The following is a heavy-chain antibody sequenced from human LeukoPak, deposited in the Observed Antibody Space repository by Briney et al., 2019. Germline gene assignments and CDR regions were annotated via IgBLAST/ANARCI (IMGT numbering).Heavy chain of an antibody. V-gene: IGHV3-33*06. J-gene: IGHJ4*02. CDR3: AKDTGGPPRASSLLN. D-gene: IGHD6-13*01. CDR1: GFTFSSYG. CDR2: IWYDGSNK. Sequence: GRSLRLSCAASGFTFSSYGMHRVRQAPGKGLEWVAVIWYDGSNKYYADSVKGRFTISRDNSKNTLYLQMNSLRAEDTAVYYCAKDTGGPPRASSLLNWGQGTLVTVSS.